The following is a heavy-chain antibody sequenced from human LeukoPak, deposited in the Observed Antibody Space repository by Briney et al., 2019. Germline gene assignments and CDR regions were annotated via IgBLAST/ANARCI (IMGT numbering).Heavy chain of an antibody. Sequence: GGSLRLSCAASGFTFSSYGMHWVRQAPGKGLEWVAVISYDGSNKYYADSVKGRFTISRDNSKNTLYLQMNSLRAEDTAVYYCAKVPSGSYYSVDYWGQGTLVTVSS. CDR3: AKVPSGSYYSVDY. V-gene: IGHV3-30*18. D-gene: IGHD1-26*01. CDR2: ISYDGSNK. CDR1: GFTFSSYG. J-gene: IGHJ4*02.